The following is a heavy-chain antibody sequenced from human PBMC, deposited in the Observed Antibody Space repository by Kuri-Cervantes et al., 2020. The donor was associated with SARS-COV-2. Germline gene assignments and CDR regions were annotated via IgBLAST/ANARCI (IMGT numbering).Heavy chain of an antibody. CDR1: GYTFTSYG. V-gene: IGHV1-18*01. D-gene: IGHD6-19*01. CDR3: AKDRRSLGGWSPYYFDY. J-gene: IGHJ4*02. Sequence: ASVKVSCKASGYTFTSYGISWVRQAPGQGLEWMGWISAYNGNTNYAQKLQGRVTMTTDTSTSTAYMELRSLRSDDTAVYYCAKDRRSLGGWSPYYFDYWGQGTLVTVSS. CDR2: ISAYNGNT.